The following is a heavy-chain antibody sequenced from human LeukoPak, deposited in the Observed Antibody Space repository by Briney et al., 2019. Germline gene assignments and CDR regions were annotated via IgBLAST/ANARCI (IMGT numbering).Heavy chain of an antibody. CDR2: IKQDGSEK. CDR3: ARDNGENYHTAFDY. CDR1: GFTFSNYW. D-gene: IGHD2-8*01. Sequence: QSGGSLRLSCAASGFTFSNYWMIWVRQAPGKGLEWVGNIKQDGSEKRYADSLRGRFTISRDNAKNTLYLQMNSLRAEDTAVYYCARDNGENYHTAFDYWGQGTLVTVSS. V-gene: IGHV3-7*01. J-gene: IGHJ4*02.